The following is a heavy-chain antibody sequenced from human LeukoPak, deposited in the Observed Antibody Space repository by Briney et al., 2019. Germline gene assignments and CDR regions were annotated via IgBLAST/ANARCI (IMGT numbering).Heavy chain of an antibody. CDR1: GFSFSTSP. CDR3: ARGPGSGHYFDY. D-gene: IGHD2-15*01. CDR2: ISSSSGTI. J-gene: IGHJ4*02. Sequence: PGGSLRLSCAASGFSFSTSPMNWVRQAPGKGPEWVSYISSSSGTIYYADSVKGRFTISRDNAENSLYLQMNSLRAEDTAVYYCARGPGSGHYFDYWGRGTLVTVSS. V-gene: IGHV3-48*04.